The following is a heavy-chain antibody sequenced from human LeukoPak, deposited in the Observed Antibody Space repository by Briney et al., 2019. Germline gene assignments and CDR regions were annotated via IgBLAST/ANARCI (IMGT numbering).Heavy chain of an antibody. J-gene: IGHJ3*02. CDR1: GFTVKKNF. CDR2: IRTGGDT. Sequence: GGSLRLSRAASGFTVKKNFMYWVRQAPGKGLEWVSVIRTGGDTHYADSVKGRFSISRDDSKNTIYLQMNSLRAEDTAMYYCAREENGGVYDDGFDIWGQGAMVIVSS. CDR3: AREENGGVYDDGFDI. V-gene: IGHV3-53*01. D-gene: IGHD5/OR15-5a*01.